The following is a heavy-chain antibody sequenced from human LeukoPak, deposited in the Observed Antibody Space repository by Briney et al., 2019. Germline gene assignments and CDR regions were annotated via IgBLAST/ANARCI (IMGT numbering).Heavy chain of an antibody. Sequence: SGGSLRLSCAASGSTVSSNYMSWVRQAPGKGLEWVSVIYSGGSTYYADSVRGRFTISRDNSKNTLYLQMNSLRAEDTAVYYCARGPVRYFDWLSLDYWGQGTLVTVSS. D-gene: IGHD3-9*01. J-gene: IGHJ4*02. CDR3: ARGPVRYFDWLSLDY. CDR2: IYSGGST. CDR1: GSTVSSNY. V-gene: IGHV3-53*01.